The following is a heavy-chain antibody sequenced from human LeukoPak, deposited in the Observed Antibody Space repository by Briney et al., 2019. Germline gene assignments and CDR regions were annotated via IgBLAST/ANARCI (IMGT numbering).Heavy chain of an antibody. Sequence: PSETLSLTCTVCGGSISSYYWSWIRQPPAKGLEWIGYIYYSGSTNYNPSLKSRVTISVDTSKNQFSLKLRSVTAADTAVYYCAREGVVVAASGAFDIWGQGTMVTVSS. J-gene: IGHJ3*02. V-gene: IGHV4-59*01. CDR2: IYYSGST. CDR1: GGSISSYY. D-gene: IGHD2-15*01. CDR3: AREGVVVAASGAFDI.